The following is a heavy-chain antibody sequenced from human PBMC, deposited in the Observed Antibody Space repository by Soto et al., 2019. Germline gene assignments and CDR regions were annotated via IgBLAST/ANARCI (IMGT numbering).Heavy chain of an antibody. J-gene: IGHJ4*02. CDR3: ARELGYYYDSSGYYPFDY. Sequence: SVKVSCKASGGTFSSYAIRWVRQAPGQGLEWMGGIIPIFGTANYAQKFQGRVTITADESTSTAYMELSSLRSEYTAVYYCARELGYYYDSSGYYPFDYWGQGTLVTVYS. CDR1: GGTFSSYA. V-gene: IGHV1-69*13. D-gene: IGHD3-22*01. CDR2: IIPIFGTA.